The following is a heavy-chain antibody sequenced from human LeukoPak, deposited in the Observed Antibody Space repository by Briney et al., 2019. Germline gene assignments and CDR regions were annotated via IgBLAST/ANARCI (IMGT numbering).Heavy chain of an antibody. CDR2: IYSGGST. D-gene: IGHD5-12*01. J-gene: IGHJ4*02. Sequence: GGSLRLSCAASGFTVSSNYMSWVRRAPGKGLEWVSVIYSGGSTYYADSVKGRFTISRDNSKNTLYLQMNSLRAEDTAVYYCARDGGYSGYDFDYWGQGTLVTVSS. CDR3: ARDGGYSGYDFDY. CDR1: GFTVSSNY. V-gene: IGHV3-53*01.